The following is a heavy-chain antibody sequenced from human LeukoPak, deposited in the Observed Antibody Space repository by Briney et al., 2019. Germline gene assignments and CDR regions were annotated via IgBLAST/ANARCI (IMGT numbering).Heavy chain of an antibody. CDR3: ASGRITYYYGSGSYQPYYYYGMDV. Sequence: ASVKVSCKASGYTFTGYYMHWVRQAPGQGLEWMGWINPNSGGTNYAQKFQGWVTMTRNTSISTAYMELSSLRSEDTAVYYCASGRITYYYGSGSYQPYYYYGMDVWGQGTTVTVSS. J-gene: IGHJ6*02. D-gene: IGHD3-10*01. CDR2: INPNSGGT. V-gene: IGHV1-2*04. CDR1: GYTFTGYY.